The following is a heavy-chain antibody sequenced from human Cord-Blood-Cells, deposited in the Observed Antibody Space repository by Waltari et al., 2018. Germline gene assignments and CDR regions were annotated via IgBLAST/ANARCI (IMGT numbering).Heavy chain of an antibody. J-gene: IGHJ6*02. D-gene: IGHD6-13*01. Sequence: QLQLQESGPGLVKPSETLSLTCTVSGGSISSSSYYWGWIRQPPGKGLEWIGSIYYSGSTYYNPSLRSRVTISVDTSKNQFSLKLSSVTAADTAVYYCARQGSSWYYDYYGMDVWGQGTTVTVSS. V-gene: IGHV4-39*01. CDR1: GGSISSSSYY. CDR2: IYYSGST. CDR3: ARQGSSWYYDYYGMDV.